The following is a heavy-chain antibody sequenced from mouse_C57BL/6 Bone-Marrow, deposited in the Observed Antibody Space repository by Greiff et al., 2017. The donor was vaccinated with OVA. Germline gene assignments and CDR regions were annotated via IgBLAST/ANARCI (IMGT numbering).Heavy chain of an antibody. D-gene: IGHD1-1*01. CDR3: AIPAGYDSSFHFDY. CDR1: GYTFTSYW. Sequence: QVQLQQPGAELVKPGASVKVSCKASGYTFTSYWMHWVKQRPGQGLEWIGRIHPSDSDTNYNQKFKGKATVTVDKSSSTAYMQLISLTSDDSAFYYCAIPAGYDSSFHFDYWGQGTTLTVSS. J-gene: IGHJ2*01. CDR2: IHPSDSDT. V-gene: IGHV1-74*01.